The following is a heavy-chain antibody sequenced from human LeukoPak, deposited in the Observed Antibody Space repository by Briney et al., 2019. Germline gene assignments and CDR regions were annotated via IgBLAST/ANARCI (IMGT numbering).Heavy chain of an antibody. J-gene: IGHJ4*02. CDR2: INHSGST. CDR3: ARDSSGLFDY. Sequence: SETLSLTCAVYGGSFSGYYWSWIRQPPGKGLEWIGEINHSGSTNYNPSLKSRVTISVDTSKNQFSLKLSSVTAADTALYYCARDSSGLFDYWGQGTLVTVSS. V-gene: IGHV4-34*01. CDR1: GGSFSGYY. D-gene: IGHD3-22*01.